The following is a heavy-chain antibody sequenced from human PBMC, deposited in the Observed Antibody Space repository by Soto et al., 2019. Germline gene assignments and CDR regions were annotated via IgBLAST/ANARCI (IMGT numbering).Heavy chain of an antibody. CDR2: ISFDGSDK. D-gene: IGHD3-16*02. CDR3: AKGLGELSPESFDY. CDR1: GFTFSYYA. Sequence: QVHLVESGGGVVQPGRSLRLSCAASGFTFSYYAMHWVRQAPGKGLEWVAVISFDGSDKYYGDSVKGRFTISRDNSKNTLDLQMNSLRADDMAVYYCAKGLGELSPESFDYWGQGTLITVSS. J-gene: IGHJ4*02. V-gene: IGHV3-30*18.